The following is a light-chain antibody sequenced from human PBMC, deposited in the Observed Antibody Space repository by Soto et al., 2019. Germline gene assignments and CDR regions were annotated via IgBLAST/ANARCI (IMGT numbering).Light chain of an antibody. CDR1: QSISNH. J-gene: IGKJ1*01. Sequence: DIQMTQSPSSLSASVEDRVIITCRASQSISNHLNWYQQKPGKAPKLLIFAASSLQSGVPSRFSGSRSGPDFTLTISSLQPEDFATYYCQQSFSIPWTFGQGTKV. CDR2: AAS. V-gene: IGKV1-39*01. CDR3: QQSFSIPWT.